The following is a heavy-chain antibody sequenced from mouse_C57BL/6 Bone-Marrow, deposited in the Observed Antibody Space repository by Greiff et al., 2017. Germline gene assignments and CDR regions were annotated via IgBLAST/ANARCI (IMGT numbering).Heavy chain of an antibody. CDR3: AKDCNDYDDIDY. CDR1: GFTFSDYG. V-gene: IGHV5-17*01. Sequence: EVQGVESGGGLVKPGGSLKLSCAASGFTFSDYGMHWVRQAPEKGLEWVAYISSGSSTIYYADNVKGRFTISRDNAKNTLFLQMTSLRSEDTAMYYCAKDCNDYDDIDYWGQGTSLTVSS. D-gene: IGHD2-4*01. J-gene: IGHJ4*01. CDR2: ISSGSSTI.